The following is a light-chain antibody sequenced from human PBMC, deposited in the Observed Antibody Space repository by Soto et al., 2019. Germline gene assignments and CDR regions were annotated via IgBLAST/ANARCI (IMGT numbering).Light chain of an antibody. CDR1: SSNIGSNY. CDR3: AAWDDSLSGYV. Sequence: QSVLTQPPSASGTPEHRVTISCSGSSSNIGSNYVYWYQQLPGTAPKLLIYRNNQRPSGVPDRFSGSKSGTSASLAISGLRSEDEADYYCAAWDDSLSGYVFGTGTKLTVL. V-gene: IGLV1-47*01. CDR2: RNN. J-gene: IGLJ1*01.